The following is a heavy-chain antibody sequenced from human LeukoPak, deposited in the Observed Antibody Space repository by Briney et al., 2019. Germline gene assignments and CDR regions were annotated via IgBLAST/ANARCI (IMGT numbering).Heavy chain of an antibody. CDR1: GYIFKNYF. CDR3: STVFAGYNSVIMPPVVPDY. CDR2: IDPADGET. V-gene: IGHV1-69-2*01. D-gene: IGHD5-24*01. J-gene: IGHJ4*02. Sequence: ATVKISCKASGYIFKNYFIHWIQQSPGKGLEWTGRIDPADGETKYAEKFQGRVTLTADTPTETVYMEMSSLRFEDTALYYCSTVFAGYNSVIMPPVVPDYWGQGTLVSVSA.